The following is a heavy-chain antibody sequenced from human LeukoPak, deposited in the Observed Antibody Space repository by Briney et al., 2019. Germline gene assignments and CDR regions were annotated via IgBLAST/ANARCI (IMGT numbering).Heavy chain of an antibody. V-gene: IGHV3-30-3*02. J-gene: IGHJ6*02. CDR2: ISYDGRNK. D-gene: IGHD6-6*01. Sequence: GGSLRLSCAASGFTFSSYAMHWVRQAPGTGLEWVAGISYDGRNKYYADSVKGRFTISRDNSKNTLYLQMNSLRAEDTAVYYCAKQLLSRYYYYGMDVWGQGTTVTVSS. CDR3: AKQLLSRYYYYGMDV. CDR1: GFTFSSYA.